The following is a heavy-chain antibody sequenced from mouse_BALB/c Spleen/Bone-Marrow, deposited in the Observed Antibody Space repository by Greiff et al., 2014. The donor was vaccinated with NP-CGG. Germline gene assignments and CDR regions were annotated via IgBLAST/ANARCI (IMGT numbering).Heavy chain of an antibody. Sequence: VQLQQSGPGLVAPSQSLSITCTVSGFSLTDYGVSWIRQPPGKGLEWLGVIWGGGSTYYNSSLKSRLSISKDSSKSQVFLKMNNLQTDDTAMYYCAKHTLRYYAMDYWGQGTSVTVSS. J-gene: IGHJ4*01. D-gene: IGHD1-1*01. CDR1: GFSLTDYG. CDR2: IWGGGST. V-gene: IGHV2-6-5*01. CDR3: AKHTLRYYAMDY.